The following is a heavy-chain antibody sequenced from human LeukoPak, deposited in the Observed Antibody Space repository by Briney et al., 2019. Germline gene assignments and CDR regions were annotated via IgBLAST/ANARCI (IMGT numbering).Heavy chain of an antibody. Sequence: ASVKVSCKASGYTFTHHGITWVRQAPGQGLEWMGWISAFNGDTIYAQTVQGRVTMTTDTSTTTAYMELRSLTSDDTALYYCARDPSNTSGRYQYFDLWGRGTLVTVS. V-gene: IGHV1-18*01. J-gene: IGHJ2*01. D-gene: IGHD6-19*01. CDR1: GYTFTHHG. CDR2: ISAFNGDT. CDR3: ARDPSNTSGRYQYFDL.